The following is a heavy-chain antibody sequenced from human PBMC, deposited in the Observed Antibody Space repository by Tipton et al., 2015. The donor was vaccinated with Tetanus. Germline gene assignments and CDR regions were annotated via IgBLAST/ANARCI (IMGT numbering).Heavy chain of an antibody. CDR3: AKWTKYGDYDLGISFIDQ. CDR2: FSGSVDST. J-gene: IGHJ4*02. CDR1: GFTFRKYA. V-gene: IGHV3-23*01. D-gene: IGHD4-17*01. Sequence: SLRLSCAASGFTFRKYAMSWVRQAPGKGLEWVAGFSGSVDSTTYADSVKGRFTISRDPSKNTLYLQMDSLRAEDTALYYCAKWTKYGDYDLGISFIDQWGQGTLVTVSS.